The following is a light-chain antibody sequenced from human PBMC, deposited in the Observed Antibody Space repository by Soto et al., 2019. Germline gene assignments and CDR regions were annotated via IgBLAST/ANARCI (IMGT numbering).Light chain of an antibody. J-gene: IGKJ4*01. Sequence: EIVLTQSPVTLSLSPGDRATLSCRASEPITSSSLAWYQQKPGQAPGLLIYGAFTRATGIPDRFRGGGSGTDFTLTITRLEPEDAAVYFCQQYLRSPLTFGGGTRVE. CDR1: EPITSSS. CDR3: QQYLRSPLT. V-gene: IGKV3-20*01. CDR2: GAF.